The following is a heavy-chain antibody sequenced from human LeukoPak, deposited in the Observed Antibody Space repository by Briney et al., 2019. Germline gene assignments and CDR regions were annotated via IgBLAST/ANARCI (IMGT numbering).Heavy chain of an antibody. D-gene: IGHD3-22*01. CDR3: ARGISSGYYYYYYMDV. CDR2: ISAYNGNT. J-gene: IGHJ6*03. CDR1: GYTFTSYG. Sequence: ASVKVSCKASGYTFTSYGISWVRQAPGQGLEWVGWISAYNGNTNYAQKLQGRVTMTTDTSTSTAYMELRSLRSDDTAVYYCARGISSGYYYYYYMDVWGKGTTVTVSS. V-gene: IGHV1-18*01.